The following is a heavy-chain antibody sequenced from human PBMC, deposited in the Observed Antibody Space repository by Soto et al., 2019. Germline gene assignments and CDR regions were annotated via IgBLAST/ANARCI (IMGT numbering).Heavy chain of an antibody. CDR3: ARRARGNWAFDY. CDR2: IYPGDSDT. V-gene: IGHV5-51*01. J-gene: IGHJ4*02. Sequence: PGESLKISCEGSGYTFTNYWIGWVRQMPGKGLEWMGIIYPGDSDTRYSPSFQGQVTFSADKSTTSAYLQWCSLKASDTAIYFCARRARGNWAFDYWGQGTLVTVSS. D-gene: IGHD3-16*01. CDR1: GYTFTNYW.